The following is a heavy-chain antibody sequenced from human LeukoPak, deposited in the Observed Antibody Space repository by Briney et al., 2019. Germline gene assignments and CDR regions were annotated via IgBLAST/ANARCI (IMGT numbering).Heavy chain of an antibody. CDR2: INSDGSST. V-gene: IGHV3-74*01. Sequence: GGSLRLSCAASGFTFSSYWMHWVRQAPGKGLVWVSRINSDGSSTSYADSVKGRFTISRDNAKNTLYLQMNSLRAEDTAVYYCARGPFLHYDILTGYDYWGQGTLVTVSS. CDR3: ARGPFLHYDILTGYDY. J-gene: IGHJ4*02. D-gene: IGHD3-9*01. CDR1: GFTFSSYW.